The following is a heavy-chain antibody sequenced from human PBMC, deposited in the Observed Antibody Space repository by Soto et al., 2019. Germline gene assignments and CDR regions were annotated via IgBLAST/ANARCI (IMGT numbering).Heavy chain of an antibody. CDR2: INPSGDST. CDR3: ARDWEFGY. V-gene: IGHV1-46*03. CDR1: GYTFSSYY. Sequence: ASVKVSCKASGYTFSSYYMHWVRQAPAQGLEWMGVINPSGDSTSYAQKFQGRVTITRDTSTSTLFMELSSLRSEDTAVYFCARDWEFGYWGQGTLVTVSS. J-gene: IGHJ4*02. D-gene: IGHD1-26*01.